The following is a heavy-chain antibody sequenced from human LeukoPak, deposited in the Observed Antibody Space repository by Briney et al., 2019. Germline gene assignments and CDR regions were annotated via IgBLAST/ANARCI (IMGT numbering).Heavy chain of an antibody. CDR1: GGTFSSYA. V-gene: IGHV1-69*05. Sequence: SVKVSCKASGGTFSSYAISWVRQAPGQGLEWMGGIIPIFGTANYAQKFQGRVTSTTDESTSTAYMELSSLRSEDTAVYYCAREPYDILTGYHDWGQGTLVTVSS. CDR3: AREPYDILTGYHD. D-gene: IGHD3-9*01. J-gene: IGHJ4*02. CDR2: IIPIFGTA.